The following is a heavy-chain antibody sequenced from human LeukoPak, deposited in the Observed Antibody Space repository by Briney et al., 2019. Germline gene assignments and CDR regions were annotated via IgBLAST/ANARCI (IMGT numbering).Heavy chain of an antibody. J-gene: IGHJ4*02. Sequence: GGSLRLSCAASGFTFDDYAMHWVRQAPGKGLEWVSGISWNSGTIAYADSVKGRFTISRDNAKNSLHLQMNSLRAEDMALYYCAKGTYYYDSSGPPDYFDYWGQGTLVTVSS. V-gene: IGHV3-9*03. CDR1: GFTFDDYA. D-gene: IGHD3-22*01. CDR3: AKGTYYYDSSGPPDYFDY. CDR2: ISWNSGTI.